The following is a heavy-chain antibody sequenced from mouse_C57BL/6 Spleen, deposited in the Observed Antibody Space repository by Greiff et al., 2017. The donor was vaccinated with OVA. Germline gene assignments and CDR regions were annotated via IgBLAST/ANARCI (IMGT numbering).Heavy chain of an antibody. CDR2: INPNYGTT. D-gene: IGHD1-1*01. J-gene: IGHJ4*01. CDR1: GYSFTDYN. V-gene: IGHV1-39*01. CDR3: ARYNYYGSSYAMDY. Sequence: VQLQQSGPELVKPGASVKISCKASGYSFTDYNMNWVKQSHGKSLEWIGVINPNYGTTSYNQKFKGKATLTVDQSSSTAYMQLNSLTSEDSAVYYCARYNYYGSSYAMDYWGQGTSVTVSS.